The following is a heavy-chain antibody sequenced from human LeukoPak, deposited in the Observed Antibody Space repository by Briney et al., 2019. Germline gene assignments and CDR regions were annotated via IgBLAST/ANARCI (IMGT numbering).Heavy chain of an antibody. D-gene: IGHD6-19*01. CDR2: IDISGTSM. CDR3: ARPSRSGYSTGWPDY. Sequence: GGSLRLSCAASGFTFSTYTMHWVRQAPGKGLEWVSCIDISGTSMYYTDSVKGRFTISRDNAKNSLFLQMHSLRAEDTAVYYCARPSRSGYSTGWPDYWGQGTLVTVSA. J-gene: IGHJ4*02. V-gene: IGHV3-21*01. CDR1: GFTFSTYT.